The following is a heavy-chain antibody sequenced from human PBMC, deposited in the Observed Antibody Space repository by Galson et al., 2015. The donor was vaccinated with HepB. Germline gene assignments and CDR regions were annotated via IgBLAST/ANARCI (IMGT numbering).Heavy chain of an antibody. CDR1: GFTFSSYA. Sequence: SLRLSCAASGFTFSSYAMHWVRQAPGKGLEWVAVISYDGSNKYYADSVKGRFTISRDNSKNTLYLQMNSLRAEDTAVYYCASLTDYVPNGLRYFDWFPYYYGMDVWGQGTTVTISS. CDR3: ASLTDYVPNGLRYFDWFPYYYGMDV. J-gene: IGHJ6*02. V-gene: IGHV3-30*04. D-gene: IGHD3-9*01. CDR2: ISYDGSNK.